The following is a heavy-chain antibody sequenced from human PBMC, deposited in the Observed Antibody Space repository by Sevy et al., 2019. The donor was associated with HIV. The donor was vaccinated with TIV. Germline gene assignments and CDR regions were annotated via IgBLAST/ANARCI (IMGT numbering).Heavy chain of an antibody. Sequence: GGSLRLSCAASGFTFSSYAMSWVRQAPGKGLEWVSAISGSGGSTYYADSVKGRLTISRDNSKNTLYLQMNSLRAEDTAVYYCAKLGGYSGYEFDYCGQGTLVTVSS. J-gene: IGHJ4*02. D-gene: IGHD5-12*01. CDR2: ISGSGGST. CDR1: GFTFSSYA. CDR3: AKLGGYSGYEFDY. V-gene: IGHV3-23*01.